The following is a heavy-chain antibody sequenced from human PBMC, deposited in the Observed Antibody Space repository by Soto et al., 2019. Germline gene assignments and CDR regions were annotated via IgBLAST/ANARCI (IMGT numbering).Heavy chain of an antibody. V-gene: IGHV4-59*01. CDR3: ARDTGDYNWFDP. J-gene: IGHJ5*02. CDR2: IYYSGST. CDR1: GGSISSYY. Sequence: SETLSLTCTVSGGSISSYYWSWIRQPPGKGLEWIGYIYYSGSTNYNPSLKSRVTISVDTSKNQFSLKLSSVTAADTAVYYCARDTGDYNWFDPWGQGTLVTVSS. D-gene: IGHD3-16*01.